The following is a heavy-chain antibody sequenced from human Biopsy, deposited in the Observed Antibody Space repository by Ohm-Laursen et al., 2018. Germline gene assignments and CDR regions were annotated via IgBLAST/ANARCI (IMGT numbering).Heavy chain of an antibody. Sequence: SSVKVSCKASGGTFINYAISRARQAPGQGLEWMGGIIPMFGTANYAQMFQGRVTISADESTSTSYMELSSLTTEDTAIYYCARGPHSGSHSCFDYWGRGTLVTVSS. V-gene: IGHV1-69*01. CDR3: ARGPHSGSHSCFDY. D-gene: IGHD1-26*01. J-gene: IGHJ4*02. CDR1: GGTFINYA. CDR2: IIPMFGTA.